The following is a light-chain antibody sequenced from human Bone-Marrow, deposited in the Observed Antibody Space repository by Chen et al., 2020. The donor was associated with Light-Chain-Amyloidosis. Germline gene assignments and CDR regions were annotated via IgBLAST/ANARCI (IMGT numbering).Light chain of an antibody. CDR2: DVS. CDR3: SSYTSSRTLV. CDR1: SSDVGGYNH. Sequence: QSALTPPASVSGSPGQPIPISCPGTSSDVGGYNHVSWYQQHPGKAPNLMIYDVSNRPSGFSNRFSGSKSGNTASLTISGLQAEEEADYYCSSYTSSRTLVFGGGTKLTVL. J-gene: IGLJ2*01. V-gene: IGLV2-14*03.